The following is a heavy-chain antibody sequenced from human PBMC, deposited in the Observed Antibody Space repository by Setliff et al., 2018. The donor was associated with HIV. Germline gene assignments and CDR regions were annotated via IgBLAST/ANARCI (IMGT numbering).Heavy chain of an antibody. CDR2: ISPNNGAA. V-gene: IGHV1-2*06. CDR3: ARPRVFDSFDV. Sequence: ASVKVSCKATEYMILAYKMNWVRQAPGQGLEWIGRISPNNGAAEYAPKFQGRVIMTLDTSISTAHLEIPRLTSDDAAVYYCARPRVFDSFDVWGQGTMVTVSS. CDR1: EYMILAYK. J-gene: IGHJ3*01.